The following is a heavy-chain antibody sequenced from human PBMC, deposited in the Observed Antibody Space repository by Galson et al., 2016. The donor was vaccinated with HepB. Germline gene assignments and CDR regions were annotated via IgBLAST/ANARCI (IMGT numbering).Heavy chain of an antibody. CDR3: ASDPRQWQRGCNYGFEY. D-gene: IGHD5-18*01. Sequence: SLRLSCAASGFTFSNYGMHWVRQAPGKGLEWVAVISYDGSNKYYADSVKGRFTISRDNSKNTLYLQMHRLRFEDTAVYYCASDPRQWQRGCNYGFEYWGQGTLVSVSS. V-gene: IGHV3-30*03. CDR2: ISYDGSNK. J-gene: IGHJ4*02. CDR1: GFTFSNYG.